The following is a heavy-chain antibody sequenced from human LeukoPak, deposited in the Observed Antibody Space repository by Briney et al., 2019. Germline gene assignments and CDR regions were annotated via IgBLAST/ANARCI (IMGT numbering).Heavy chain of an antibody. CDR1: GFTFTSYA. D-gene: IGHD3-10*01. Sequence: GGSLRLSCPASGFTFTSYAMSWVRQAPGKGLEWVSSISSSGGSTYYADSVKGRFTISRDNSKNTLYLQMNSLRDEETAVYYCAKRKGGYYGSGSGVGYYMDVWGKGTTVTVPS. CDR3: AKRKGGYYGSGSGVGYYMDV. CDR2: ISSSGGST. V-gene: IGHV3-23*01. J-gene: IGHJ6*03.